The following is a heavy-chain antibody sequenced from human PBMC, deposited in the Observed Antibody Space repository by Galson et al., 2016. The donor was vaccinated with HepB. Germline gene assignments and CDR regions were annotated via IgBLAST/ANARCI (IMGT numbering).Heavy chain of an antibody. CDR3: VRKTDTAAPGDY. J-gene: IGHJ4*02. V-gene: IGHV3-66*01. CDR2: IFSGGDT. Sequence: SLRLSCAASGFTVSWNYMSWVRQAPGKGQECVSVIFSGGDTYYAASVKGRFTISRDHSKNTLYLQMNNLRAEDTAVYYCVRKTDTAAPGDYRGQGTLVTVPS. D-gene: IGHD2-2*01. CDR1: GFTVSWNY.